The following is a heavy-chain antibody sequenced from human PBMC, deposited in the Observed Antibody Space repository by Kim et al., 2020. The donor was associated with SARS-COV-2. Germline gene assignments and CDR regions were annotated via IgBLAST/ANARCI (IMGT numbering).Heavy chain of an antibody. J-gene: IGHJ5*02. V-gene: IGHV3-11*06. CDR3: ARGGYDYRNYVHRFDP. D-gene: IGHD4-4*01. Sequence: KGLFTISRDNAKDSLYLQMNSLRAEDTAVYYCARGGYDYRNYVHRFDPWGQGTLVTVSS.